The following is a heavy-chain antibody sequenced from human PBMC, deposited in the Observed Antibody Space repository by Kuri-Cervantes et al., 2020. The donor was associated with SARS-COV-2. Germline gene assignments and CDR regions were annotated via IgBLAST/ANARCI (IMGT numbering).Heavy chain of an antibody. Sequence: GGSLRLSCAASHFTFSSYAFHWVRQAPGQGLEWVAAISYDGNNKYFADSVRGRFTVSRDNSKNTLYLEMGGLRPEDTAVYYCARDMTFDEYGDYFYYYMDVWGKGTTVTVSS. V-gene: IGHV3-30*04. CDR1: HFTFSSYA. J-gene: IGHJ6*03. CDR2: ISYDGNNK. CDR3: ARDMTFDEYGDYFYYYMDV. D-gene: IGHD3-16*01.